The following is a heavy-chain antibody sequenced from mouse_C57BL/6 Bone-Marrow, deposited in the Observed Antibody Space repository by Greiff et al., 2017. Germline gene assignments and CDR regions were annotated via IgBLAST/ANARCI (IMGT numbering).Heavy chain of an antibody. CDR3: ASTLGSIYFDD. Sequence: VQLQQSGAELARPGASVKLSCKASGYTFTSYGISWVKQRTGQGLEWIGEIYPRSGNTYYNEKFKGKATLPADKSSSTTYMGLRSLTSEDSAVYFCASTLGSIYFDDWGQGTTLTVSS. D-gene: IGHD3-1*01. V-gene: IGHV1-81*01. CDR1: GYTFTSYG. J-gene: IGHJ2*01. CDR2: IYPRSGNT.